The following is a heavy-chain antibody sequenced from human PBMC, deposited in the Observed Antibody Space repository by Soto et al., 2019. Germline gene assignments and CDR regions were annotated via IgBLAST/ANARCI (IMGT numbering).Heavy chain of an antibody. J-gene: IGHJ6*03. CDR2: ASYDGSNK. V-gene: IGHV3-30*18. CDR3: AKFSAQLVQYFYFHYMDV. Sequence: PGGSLRLSCAASGFTFSSYSMNWVRQAPGKGLEWVAVASYDGSNKYYADSVKGRFTISRDNSKNTVYLQMNSLRAEDTAVYYCAKFSAQLVQYFYFHYMDVWGKGTTVTVSS. D-gene: IGHD6-6*01. CDR1: GFTFSSYS.